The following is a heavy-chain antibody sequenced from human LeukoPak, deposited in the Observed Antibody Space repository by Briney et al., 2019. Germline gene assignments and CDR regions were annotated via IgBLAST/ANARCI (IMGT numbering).Heavy chain of an antibody. CDR2: IIPILGIA. CDR3: ARAPLRFLEWSYDY. CDR1: GGTFSSYA. J-gene: IGHJ4*02. V-gene: IGHV1-69*04. D-gene: IGHD3-3*01. Sequence: ASVKVSCKASGGTFSSYAISWVRQAPGQGLEWMGRIIPILGIANYAQKFQGRVTITADKSTSTAYMELSSLRSEDTAVYYCARAPLRFLEWSYDYWGQGTLVTVSS.